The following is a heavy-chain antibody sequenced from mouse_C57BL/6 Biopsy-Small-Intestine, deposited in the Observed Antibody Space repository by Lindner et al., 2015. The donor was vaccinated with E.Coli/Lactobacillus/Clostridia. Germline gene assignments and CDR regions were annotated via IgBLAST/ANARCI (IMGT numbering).Heavy chain of an antibody. CDR2: ITTNTGKP. V-gene: IGHV9-3*02. D-gene: IGHD2-2*01. CDR3: VRGRLGYDFYLGVDV. CDR1: GYSFTHHA. Sequence: VKVSCKASGYSFTHHAMNWVRQAPGQGLEWMGWITTNTGKPTYAQGFAGRFVFSLDTSVNTAYLQISSLKAEDTAIYYCVRGRLGYDFYLGVDVWGQGTTVTVSS. J-gene: IGHJ1*01.